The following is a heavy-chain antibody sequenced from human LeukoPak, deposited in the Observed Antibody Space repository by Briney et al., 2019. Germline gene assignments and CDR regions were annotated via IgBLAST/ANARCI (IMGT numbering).Heavy chain of an antibody. D-gene: IGHD3-10*01. V-gene: IGHV3-21*01. CDR3: ARDYYGSGSYLRAGEGYFDY. CDR1: GYTVSTGY. J-gene: IGHJ4*02. CDR2: ISSSSSYI. Sequence: PGGSLRLSCAASGYTVSTGYMSWVRQAPGKGLEWVSSISSSSSYIYYADSVKGRFTISRDNAKNSLYLQMNSLRTEDTAVYYCARDYYGSGSYLRAGEGYFDYWGQGTLVTVSS.